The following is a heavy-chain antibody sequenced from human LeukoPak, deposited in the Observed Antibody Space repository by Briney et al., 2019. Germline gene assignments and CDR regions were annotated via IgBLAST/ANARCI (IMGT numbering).Heavy chain of an antibody. J-gene: IGHJ4*02. V-gene: IGHV1-69*04. D-gene: IGHD6-19*01. CDR2: IIPILGIA. CDR1: GGTFSSYA. CDR3: ARGGASGHYYFDC. Sequence: SVKVSCKASGGTFSSYAISWVRQAPGQGLEWMGRIIPILGIANYAQKFQGRVTITADKSTSTAYMELSSLRSEDTAVYYCARGGASGHYYFDCWGQGSLVTVSS.